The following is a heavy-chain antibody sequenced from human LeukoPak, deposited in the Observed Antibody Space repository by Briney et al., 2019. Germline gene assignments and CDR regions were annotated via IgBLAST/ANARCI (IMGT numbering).Heavy chain of an antibody. J-gene: IGHJ4*02. CDR3: ARVRFLEWLLLDY. CDR2: ISSSSSTI. CDR1: GFTFSSCG. D-gene: IGHD3-3*01. V-gene: IGHV3-48*01. Sequence: GGSLRLSCAASGFTFSSCGMNWVRQAPGKGLEWVSYISSSSSTIYYADSVKGRFTISRDNAKNSLYLQMNSLRAEDTAVYYCARVRFLEWLLLDYWGQGTLVTVSS.